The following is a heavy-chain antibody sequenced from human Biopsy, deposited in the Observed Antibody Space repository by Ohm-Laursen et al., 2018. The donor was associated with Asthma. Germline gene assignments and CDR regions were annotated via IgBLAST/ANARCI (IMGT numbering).Heavy chain of an antibody. V-gene: IGHV1-18*01. D-gene: IGHD3-10*01. CDR1: GYTFNIAA. Sequence: SVKVSCKTSGYTFNIAAITWVRQAPGQGLEWMGWISVYNGNTKVAQKLQDRVTMITDTSTSTAYMELRSLRSDDTAVYFCARAVDYSHYYGIDVWGQGTTVTVTS. CDR2: ISVYNGNT. CDR3: ARAVDYSHYYGIDV. J-gene: IGHJ6*02.